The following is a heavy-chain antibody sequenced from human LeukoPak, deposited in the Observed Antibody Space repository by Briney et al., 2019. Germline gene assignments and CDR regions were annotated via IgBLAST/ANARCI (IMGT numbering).Heavy chain of an antibody. V-gene: IGHV3-48*03. D-gene: IGHD3-9*01. CDR2: ISSSGSTI. J-gene: IGHJ6*03. CDR3: ARGAYYDILTGLGVYYYYMDV. CDR1: GFTFSSYE. Sequence: HPGGSLRLSCAASGFTFSSYEMNWVRQAPGKGLEWVSYISSSGSTIYYADSVKGRFTISRDNAKNSLYLQMNSLRAEDTAVYYCARGAYYDILTGLGVYYYYMDVWGKGTTVTISS.